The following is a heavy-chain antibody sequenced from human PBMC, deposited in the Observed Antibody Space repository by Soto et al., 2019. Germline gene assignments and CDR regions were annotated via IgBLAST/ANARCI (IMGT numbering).Heavy chain of an antibody. V-gene: IGHV3-74*01. D-gene: IGHD3-3*01. Sequence: EVQLVESGGGLVQPGGSLRLSCAASGFTFSSYWMHWVRQAPGKGLVWVSRINSDGSSTSYAESVKGRFTISRDNAKNTLYLQMNSLRAEDTAVYYCARGQYAIFGVVPVLFDYWGQGTLVTVSS. J-gene: IGHJ4*02. CDR2: INSDGSST. CDR1: GFTFSSYW. CDR3: ARGQYAIFGVVPVLFDY.